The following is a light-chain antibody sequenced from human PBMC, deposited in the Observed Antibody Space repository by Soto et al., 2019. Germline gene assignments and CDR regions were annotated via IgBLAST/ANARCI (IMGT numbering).Light chain of an antibody. CDR2: SAS. J-gene: IGKJ1*01. V-gene: IGKV3-15*01. Sequence: IVLTQSPATLSGSPGERATLSCWASQTIDSMVAWYQQKSGQAPRLLIYSASARATGVPARFSGYGSGTDFTLTISSLQSEDLGVYYCQQYKDWPTTFGQGTKVEV. CDR1: QTIDSM. CDR3: QQYKDWPTT.